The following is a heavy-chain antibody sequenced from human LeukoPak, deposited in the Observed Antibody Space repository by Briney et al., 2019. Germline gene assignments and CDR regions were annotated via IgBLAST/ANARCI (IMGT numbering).Heavy chain of an antibody. CDR3: AMYYYDSSGYPEYFQH. V-gene: IGHV3-21*01. Sequence: GGSLRLSCAASGFTFSSYSMNWVRQAPGKGLEWVSSISSSSSYIYYADSVEGRFTISRDNAKNSLYLQMNSLRAEDTAVYYCAMYYYDSSGYPEYFQHWGQGTLVTVSS. J-gene: IGHJ1*01. D-gene: IGHD3-22*01. CDR2: ISSSSSYI. CDR1: GFTFSSYS.